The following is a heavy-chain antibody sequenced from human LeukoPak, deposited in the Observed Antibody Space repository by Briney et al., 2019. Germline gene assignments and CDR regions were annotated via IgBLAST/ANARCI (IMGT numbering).Heavy chain of an antibody. D-gene: IGHD6-13*01. J-gene: IGHJ4*02. V-gene: IGHV1-69*01. CDR3: ARVRIAAASIIGFDY. CDR2: IIPIFGTA. CDR1: GGTFSSYA. Sequence: SVKVSCKASGGTFSSYAISWVRQAPGQGLEWMGGIIPIFGTANYAQKFQGRVTITADESTSTAYMELSSLRSEDTAVYYCARVRIAAASIIGFDYWGPGTLVTVSS.